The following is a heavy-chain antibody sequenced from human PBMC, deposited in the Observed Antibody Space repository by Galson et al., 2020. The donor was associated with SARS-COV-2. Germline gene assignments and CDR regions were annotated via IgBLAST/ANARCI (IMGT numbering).Heavy chain of an antibody. D-gene: IGHD3-3*01. J-gene: IGHJ6*03. CDR2: IWYDGSNK. Sequence: GESLKISCAASGFTFSSYGMHWVRQAPGKGLEWVAVIWYDGSNKYYADSVKGRFTISRDNSKNTLYLQMNSLRAEDTAVYYCARDGTYYDLWSGYRRYTEDAGNQYYYYYYMDVWGKGTTVTVSS. V-gene: IGHV3-33*01. CDR1: GFTFSSYG. CDR3: ARDGTYYDLWSGYRRYTEDAGNQYYYYYYMDV.